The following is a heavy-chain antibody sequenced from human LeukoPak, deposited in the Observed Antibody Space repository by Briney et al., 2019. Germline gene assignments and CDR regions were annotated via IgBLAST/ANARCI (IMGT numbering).Heavy chain of an antibody. V-gene: IGHV1-2*02. J-gene: IGHJ6*03. D-gene: IGHD2-2*01. CDR3: ARGVYCSSSSCYAGMGYYFYSMDV. CDR1: GYTFTGSY. CDR2: INPNNGGT. Sequence: ASVKVSCKASGYTFTGSYIHWVRQVPGQGLEWMGWINPNNGGTNYAQKFQGRVTMTRDTSITTAYMELSSLRSDDTAVYYCARGVYCSSSSCYAGMGYYFYSMDVWGKGTTVTVSS.